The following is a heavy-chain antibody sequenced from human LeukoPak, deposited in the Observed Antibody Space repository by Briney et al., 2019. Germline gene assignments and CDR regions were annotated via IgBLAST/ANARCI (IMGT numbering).Heavy chain of an antibody. CDR2: ICTSGSV. D-gene: IGHD3-22*01. CDR3: ARHRDYYDT. Sequence: SGTLSLTCTVSGASINNNFWTWIRQPPGKGLEWIGYICTSGSVNYNPSLKSRVIISGDTSKNQIPLNLTSVTAADTAVYFCARHRDYYDTWGHGTLVTVSS. J-gene: IGHJ4*01. V-gene: IGHV4-59*08. CDR1: GASINNNF.